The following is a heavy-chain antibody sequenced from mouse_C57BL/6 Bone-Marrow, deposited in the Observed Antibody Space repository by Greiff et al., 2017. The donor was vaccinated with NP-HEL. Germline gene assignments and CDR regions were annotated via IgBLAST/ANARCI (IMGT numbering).Heavy chain of an antibody. D-gene: IGHD1-1*01. CDR1: GFSLTSYG. CDR2: IWGGGST. Sequence: VKLVESGPGLVAPSQSLSITCTVSGFSLTSYGVDWVRQPPGKGLEWLGVIWGGGSTHYNSALMSRLSIRKDNSKSQVFLKMNSLQTDDTAMYYCATRFTTVVGRGYFDVWGTGTTVTVSS. V-gene: IGHV2-9*01. CDR3: ATRFTTVVGRGYFDV. J-gene: IGHJ1*03.